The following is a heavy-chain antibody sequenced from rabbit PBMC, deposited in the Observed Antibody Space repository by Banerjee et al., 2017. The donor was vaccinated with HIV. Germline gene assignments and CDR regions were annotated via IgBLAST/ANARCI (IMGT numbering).Heavy chain of an antibody. D-gene: IGHD4-2*01. Sequence: QSLEESGGDLVKPGASLTLTCTASGFSFSSGYYMCWVRQAPGKGLEWIACIYAGSSGSTYYASWAKGRFTISKTSSTTVTLQMTSLAAADTATYFCVRDAGYAGSNLWGQGTLVTVS. CDR2: IYAGSSGST. J-gene: IGHJ4*01. V-gene: IGHV1S40*01. CDR1: GFSFSSGYY. CDR3: VRDAGYAGSNL.